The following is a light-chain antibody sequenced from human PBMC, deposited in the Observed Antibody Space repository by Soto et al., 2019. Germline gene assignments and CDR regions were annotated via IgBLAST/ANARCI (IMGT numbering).Light chain of an antibody. CDR3: CSYVGSSAWV. V-gene: IGLV2-23*02. CDR2: EVS. Sequence: QSALTQPASVSGSPGQSITISCTGSSSDVGSYNLVSWYQQHPGKAPKLKIYEVSKLPSGVSNRFSGSKSGNTASLTISGLQAEDEADYYCCSYVGSSAWVFGGGTKLTVL. CDR1: SSDVGSYNL. J-gene: IGLJ3*02.